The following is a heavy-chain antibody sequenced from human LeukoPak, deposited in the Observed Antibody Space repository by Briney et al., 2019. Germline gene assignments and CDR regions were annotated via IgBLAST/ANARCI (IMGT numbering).Heavy chain of an antibody. Sequence: ASVKVSCKASGYTFTSYGISWVRQAPGQGLEWMGWISAYNGNTNYAQKLQGRVTMTTDTSTSTAYMELRSLRSDDTAVYYCARIPITIFGVVTFEADYWGQGTLVTVSS. V-gene: IGHV1-18*01. CDR1: GYTFTSYG. J-gene: IGHJ4*02. CDR2: ISAYNGNT. CDR3: ARIPITIFGVVTFEADY. D-gene: IGHD3-3*01.